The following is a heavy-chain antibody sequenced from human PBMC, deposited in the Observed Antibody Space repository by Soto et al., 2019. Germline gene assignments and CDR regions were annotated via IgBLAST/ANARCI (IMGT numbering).Heavy chain of an antibody. Sequence: GESLKISCAASGFTFSSYAMSWVRQAPGKGLEWVSAISGSGGSTYYADSVKGRFTISRDNSKNTLYLQMNSLRAEDTAVYYCAKTHGYDFWSGYYFDYWGQGTLVTVSS. J-gene: IGHJ4*02. CDR3: AKTHGYDFWSGYYFDY. CDR2: ISGSGGST. CDR1: GFTFSSYA. D-gene: IGHD3-3*01. V-gene: IGHV3-23*01.